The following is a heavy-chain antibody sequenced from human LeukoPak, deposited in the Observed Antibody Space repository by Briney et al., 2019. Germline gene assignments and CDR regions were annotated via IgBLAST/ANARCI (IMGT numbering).Heavy chain of an antibody. D-gene: IGHD2-2*01. Sequence: PGGSLRLSCAASGFTFSSYSMNWVRQAPGKGLEWVSYISSSNSTIYYADSVKGRFTISRDNAKNSLYLQMNGLRAEDTAVYYCARDREVPAARVFFDYWGQGTLVTVSS. J-gene: IGHJ4*02. V-gene: IGHV3-48*01. CDR2: ISSSNSTI. CDR1: GFTFSSYS. CDR3: ARDREVPAARVFFDY.